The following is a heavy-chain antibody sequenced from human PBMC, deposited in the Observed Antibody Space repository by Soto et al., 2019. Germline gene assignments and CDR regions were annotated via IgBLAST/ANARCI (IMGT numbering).Heavy chain of an antibody. CDR1: GLTFNTSG. Sequence: HVQLVESGGGVVHPGTSLRLSCAVSGLTFNTSGMHWVRQVPGRGLEWVAVISYDGATKYYGDNLKCRFTVSRDNSKNTLFLYINRLRAEATAVYYCATKARVTNKLDYGMDVWVHGTTVTVSS. J-gene: IGHJ6*02. CDR2: ISYDGATK. CDR3: ATKARVTNKLDYGMDV. D-gene: IGHD2-21*02. V-gene: IGHV3-30*03.